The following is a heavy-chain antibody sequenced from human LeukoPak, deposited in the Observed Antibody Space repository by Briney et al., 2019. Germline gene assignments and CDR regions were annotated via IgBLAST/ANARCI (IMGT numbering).Heavy chain of an antibody. J-gene: IGHJ4*02. CDR3: ARAGGRTTVTSPLVDY. CDR2: ISYDGSNK. CDR1: GFTFSSYA. D-gene: IGHD4-17*01. V-gene: IGHV3-30-3*01. Sequence: QAGGSLRLSCAASGFTFSSYAMHWVRQAPGKGLEWVAVISYDGSNKYYADSVKGRFTISRDNSKNTLYLQMNSLRAEDTAVYYCARAGGRTTVTSPLVDYWGQGTLVTVSP.